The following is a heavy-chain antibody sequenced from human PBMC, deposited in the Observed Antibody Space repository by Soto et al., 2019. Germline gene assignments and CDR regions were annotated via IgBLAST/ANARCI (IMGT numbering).Heavy chain of an antibody. CDR3: ARERRGYYGMDV. CDR1: GGSISSYY. Sequence: SETLSLTCTVSGGSISSYYWSWMRQPPGKGLEWIGYIYYSGSTNYNPSLKSRVTISVDTSKNQFSLKLSSVTAADTAVYYCARERRGYYGMDVWGQGTTVTVSS. V-gene: IGHV4-59*01. J-gene: IGHJ6*02. CDR2: IYYSGST.